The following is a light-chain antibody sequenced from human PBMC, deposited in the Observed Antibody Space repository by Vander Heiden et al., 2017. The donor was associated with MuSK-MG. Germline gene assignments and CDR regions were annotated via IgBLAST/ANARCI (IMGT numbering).Light chain of an antibody. J-gene: IGKJ1*01. V-gene: IGKV3-20*01. Sequence: EIVLTQSPGTLSLSPGERATLSCRASQSVSSYLAWYQQKPGQAPRLLIHGASSRASGIPDRFSGSGSGTDFTLTIRRLEPEDFAVYYCQQDGTSPRTFGQRTKVEIK. CDR1: QSVSSY. CDR3: QQDGTSPRT. CDR2: GAS.